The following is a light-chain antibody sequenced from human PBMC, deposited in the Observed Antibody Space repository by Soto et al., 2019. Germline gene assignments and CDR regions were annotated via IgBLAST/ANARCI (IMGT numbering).Light chain of an antibody. V-gene: IGLV8-61*01. CDR2: NTN. Sequence: QTVVTQEPLFSVSPGGTVTLTCGLSSGSVSAAYYPSWYQQTPGQTPRTLIYNTNTRSSGVPDRFSGSILGNKAALTITGAQADDESDYYCVLYMGSGISVFGGGTKVTVL. J-gene: IGLJ2*01. CDR3: VLYMGSGISV. CDR1: SGSVSAAYY.